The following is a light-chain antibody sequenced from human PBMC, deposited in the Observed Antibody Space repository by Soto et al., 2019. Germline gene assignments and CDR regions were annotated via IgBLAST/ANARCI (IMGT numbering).Light chain of an antibody. V-gene: IGKV3-15*01. J-gene: IGKJ1*01. CDR2: GSS. CDR1: QTISSN. Sequence: EIFMTQSPATLSVSPGERVTLSWGASQTISSNLAWYQQKPGQAPRLLIYGSSIRATGISARFSGSGSGTEFTLTISRLQSEDLAVYYCQQYNNWPRAFGQGTKV. CDR3: QQYNNWPRA.